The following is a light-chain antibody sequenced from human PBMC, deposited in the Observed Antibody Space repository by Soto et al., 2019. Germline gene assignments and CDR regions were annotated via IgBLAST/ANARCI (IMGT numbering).Light chain of an antibody. CDR1: SSDIGAYNF. Sequence: QSALTQPASVSGSPGQSITISCTGTSSDIGAYNFVSWYQQHPGKAPKLMLYDVNVRPSGVSNRFSGSKSGNTASLTISGLQAEDEADYYCTSWTTSNTMIFGRGAKVTV. CDR3: TSWTTSNTMI. V-gene: IGLV2-14*03. CDR2: DVN. J-gene: IGLJ2*01.